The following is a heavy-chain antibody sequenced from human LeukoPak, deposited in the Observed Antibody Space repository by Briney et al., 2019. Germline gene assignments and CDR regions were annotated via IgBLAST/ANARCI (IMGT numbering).Heavy chain of an antibody. CDR1: GFTVSNNY. Sequence: PGGSLRLSCAASGFTVSNNYMSWVRQAPGKGLEWVSVIYSGGSTYYADSVKGRFTISRDNSKNTLYLQMDSLRAEDTAVYYCAREDSSGYYKRFDYWGQGTLVTVSS. J-gene: IGHJ4*02. D-gene: IGHD3-22*01. CDR3: AREDSSGYYKRFDY. V-gene: IGHV3-66*01. CDR2: IYSGGST.